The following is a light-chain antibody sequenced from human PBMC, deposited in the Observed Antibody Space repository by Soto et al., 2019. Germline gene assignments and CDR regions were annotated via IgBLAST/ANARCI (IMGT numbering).Light chain of an antibody. CDR1: QNINSY. CDR2: AAS. J-gene: IGKJ1*01. V-gene: IGKV1-39*01. Sequence: DIQMTQSPSSLSASVGDRVTITCRARQNINSYLNWYQQKPGKAPKLLIYAASSLQSGVPSRFSGSGSGTDFTLTVSSLQPEDFATYFCQQDYSAPWTFGQGTKVDIK. CDR3: QQDYSAPWT.